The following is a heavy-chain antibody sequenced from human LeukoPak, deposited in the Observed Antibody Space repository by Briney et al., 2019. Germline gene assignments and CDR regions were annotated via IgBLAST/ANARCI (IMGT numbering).Heavy chain of an antibody. D-gene: IGHD2-21*01. CDR1: GYSISSGYY. CDR2: IYHSGST. Sequence: SETLSLTCAVSGYSISSGYYWGWIRQPPGKGLEWIGSIYHSGSTYYNPSLKSRVTISVDTSKNQFSLKLSSVTAADTAVYYCAREYGIVWYWLHPWGQGTLVTVSS. V-gene: IGHV4-38-2*02. CDR3: AREYGIVWYWLHP. J-gene: IGHJ5*02.